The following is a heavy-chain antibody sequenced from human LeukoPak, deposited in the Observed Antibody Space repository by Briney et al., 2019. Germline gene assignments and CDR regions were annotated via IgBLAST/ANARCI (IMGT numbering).Heavy chain of an antibody. J-gene: IGHJ4*02. Sequence: ASVKVSCKASGYTFTSYAMHWVRQAPGQRLEWMGWINAGNGNTKYSQKFQGRVTITRDTSASTAYMELSSLRSEDTAVYYCARDRGYSYGYDYWGQGTLATVSS. CDR2: INAGNGNT. CDR1: GYTFTSYA. V-gene: IGHV1-3*01. D-gene: IGHD5-18*01. CDR3: ARDRGYSYGYDY.